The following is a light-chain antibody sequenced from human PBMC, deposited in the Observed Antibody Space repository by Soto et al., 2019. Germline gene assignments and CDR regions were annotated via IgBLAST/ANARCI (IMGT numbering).Light chain of an antibody. V-gene: IGLV1-44*01. CDR2: SNN. J-gene: IGLJ2*01. Sequence: QSVLTQPPSASGTPGQRVTISCSGSSSNIGSNTVNWYQQLPGTAPKLLIYSNNQRPSAVPDRFSGSKSGTSASLAISGLQSEDEADYYCAAWDDSLNGVVFGGGTKVTVL. CDR3: AAWDDSLNGVV. CDR1: SSNIGSNT.